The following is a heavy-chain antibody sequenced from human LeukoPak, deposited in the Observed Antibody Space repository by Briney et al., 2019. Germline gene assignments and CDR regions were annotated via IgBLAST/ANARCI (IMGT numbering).Heavy chain of an antibody. V-gene: IGHV3-23*01. CDR1: GFTFSSYA. J-gene: IGHJ4*02. D-gene: IGHD3-10*01. CDR3: AKDAYYYGSGSWNFDY. CDR2: ISGSGGST. Sequence: GGSLRLSCAASGFTFSSYAMSWVRQAPGKGLEWVSAISGSGGSTYYADSVKGRFTISRDNSKNTLYLQMNSLRAEDTAVYYCAKDAYYYGSGSWNFDYWGQGALVTVSS.